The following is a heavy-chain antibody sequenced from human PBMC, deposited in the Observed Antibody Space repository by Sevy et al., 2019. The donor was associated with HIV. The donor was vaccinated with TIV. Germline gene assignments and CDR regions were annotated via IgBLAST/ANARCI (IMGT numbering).Heavy chain of an antibody. V-gene: IGHV1-69*13. Sequence: ASVKVSCKASGGTFSSYAISWVRQAPGQGLEWMGGIIPIFGTANYAQKFQGRVTITADESTSTAYMELSSLRSDDTAVYYCARGNSNYVYYYYGMDVWGQGTTVTVSS. CDR2: IIPIFGTA. J-gene: IGHJ6*02. CDR3: ARGNSNYVYYYYGMDV. CDR1: GGTFSSYA. D-gene: IGHD4-4*01.